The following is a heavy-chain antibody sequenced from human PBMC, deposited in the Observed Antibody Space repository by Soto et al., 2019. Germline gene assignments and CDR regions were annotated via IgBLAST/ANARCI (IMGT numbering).Heavy chain of an antibody. D-gene: IGHD3-10*01. J-gene: IGHJ4*02. CDR2: IYHRGTT. CDR1: GGSISGYY. Sequence: SETLSLTCAVYGGSISGYYWSWIRQPPRKRPERIGEIYHRGTTNYNASHKSRHTISVDTSKNQLSLKLSSVTAADTSVYYCARVAYHHGSGRHNLFDYWGQGTLVTVSS. V-gene: IGHV4-34*01. CDR3: ARVAYHHGSGRHNLFDY.